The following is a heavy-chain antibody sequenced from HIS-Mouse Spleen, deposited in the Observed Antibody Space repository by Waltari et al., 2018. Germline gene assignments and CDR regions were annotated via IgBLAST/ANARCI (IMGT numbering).Heavy chain of an antibody. CDR3: ARDNTDGYRDYYYGMDV. Sequence: QVQLVQSGAEVKKPGASVKVSCKASGYTFTGYYMHWVRQAPGQGLEWMGWINPNRGGTNYAQKFQGRVTMTRDTSISTAYMELSRLRSYDTAVYYCARDNTDGYRDYYYGMDVWGQGTTVTVSS. V-gene: IGHV1-2*02. CDR2: INPNRGGT. J-gene: IGHJ6*02. D-gene: IGHD6-13*01. CDR1: GYTFTGYY.